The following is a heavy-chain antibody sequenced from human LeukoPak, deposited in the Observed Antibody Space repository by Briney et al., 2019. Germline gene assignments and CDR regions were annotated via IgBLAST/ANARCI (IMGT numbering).Heavy chain of an antibody. J-gene: IGHJ6*03. CDR2: IYYSGST. V-gene: IGHV4-59*11. Sequence: PSETLSLTCTVSGGSISSHYWSWIRQPPGKGLEWIGYIYYSGSTNYNPSLKSRVTISVDTSKNQFSPKLSSVTAADTAVYYCATATRPSVSSSWYSTYYYYYMDVWGKGTTVTVSS. CDR3: ATATRPSVSSSWYSTYYYYYMDV. D-gene: IGHD6-13*01. CDR1: GGSISSHY.